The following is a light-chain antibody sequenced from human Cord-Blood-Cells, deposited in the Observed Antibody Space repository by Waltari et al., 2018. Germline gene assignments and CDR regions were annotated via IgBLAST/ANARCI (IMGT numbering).Light chain of an antibody. J-gene: IGKJ1*01. CDR3: QQYYSTPWT. CDR1: QSVLYSSNNKNY. Sequence: DIVMTQSPDSLAASLGERATINCKSSQSVLYSSNNKNYLAWYQQKQGQPPKLVIYWASTRESGVPDRFSGSGSGTDFTLTISSLQAEDVAVYYCQQYYSTPWTFGQGTKVEIK. V-gene: IGKV4-1*01. CDR2: WAS.